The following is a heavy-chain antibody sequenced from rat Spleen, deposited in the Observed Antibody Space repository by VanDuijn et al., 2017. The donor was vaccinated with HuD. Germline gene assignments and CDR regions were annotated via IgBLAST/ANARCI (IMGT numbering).Heavy chain of an antibody. D-gene: IGHD5-1*01. CDR3: ARDPLLGAPFDY. J-gene: IGHJ2*01. V-gene: IGHV2S63*01. CDR2: IWTGGTT. Sequence: VQLKESGPGLVQPSQTLSLTCTVSGFSLTDYHVSWVRQPPGKGLEWMGIIWTGGTTTYNSLLKSRLSISRYTSKSQVFLKMNSLQTEDSATYYCARDPLLGAPFDYWGQGVVVTVSS. CDR1: GFSLTDYH.